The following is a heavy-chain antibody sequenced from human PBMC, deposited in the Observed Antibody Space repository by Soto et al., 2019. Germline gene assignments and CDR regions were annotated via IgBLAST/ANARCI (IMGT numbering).Heavy chain of an antibody. CDR3: AGWNGDYGSY. V-gene: IGHV4-39*01. CDR1: GGSISSSTYY. Sequence: QLQLQKSGPGLVKPSETLSLTCTVSGGSISSSTYYWGWIRQSPGKGLEWIGSIYYSGSTYYNPSLKSRVTISVDTSKHQSSLKLSSVTAAATAVYYCAGWNGDYGSYWGQGTLVAVSS. D-gene: IGHD4-17*01. J-gene: IGHJ4*02. CDR2: IYYSGST.